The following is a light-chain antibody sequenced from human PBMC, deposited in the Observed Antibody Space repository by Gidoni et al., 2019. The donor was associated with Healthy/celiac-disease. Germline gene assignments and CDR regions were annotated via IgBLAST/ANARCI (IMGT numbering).Light chain of an antibody. Sequence: DIVRTQSPDSLAESLGERATINCKSSQSVLYSSNNKNYLAWYQQKPGQPPKLLIYWASTRESGVPDRFSGSGSVTDFTLTISSLQAEDVAVYYCQQYYSTPPAFGGGTKVEIK. J-gene: IGKJ4*01. CDR1: QSVLYSSNNKNY. V-gene: IGKV4-1*01. CDR2: WAS. CDR3: QQYYSTPPA.